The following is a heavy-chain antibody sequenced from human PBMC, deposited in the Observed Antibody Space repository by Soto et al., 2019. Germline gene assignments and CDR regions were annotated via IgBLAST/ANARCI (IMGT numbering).Heavy chain of an antibody. V-gene: IGHV4-4*02. CDR3: ARVFSSGSGWMYYFDF. CDR1: SGSISSGNW. D-gene: IGHD6-25*01. CDR2: IYYTGAT. Sequence: QVQLQESGPGLVESSGTLSLTCEVSSGSISSGNWWSWVRQPPGKGLEWIGEIYYTGATNYNPSLKSRVTMTIDKSTDQFSLNLRSATAADTAVYYCARVFSSGSGWMYYFDFWGQGILVSVSS. J-gene: IGHJ4*02.